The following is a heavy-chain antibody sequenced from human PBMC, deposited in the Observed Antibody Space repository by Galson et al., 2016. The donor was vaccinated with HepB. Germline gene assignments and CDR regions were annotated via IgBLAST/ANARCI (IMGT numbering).Heavy chain of an antibody. D-gene: IGHD4-17*01. CDR1: GFSLSTSGMG. CDR2: IYWDDDK. J-gene: IGHJ3*02. V-gene: IGHV2-70*01. CDR3: ARSTLTTVTSYPFDI. Sequence: ALVKPTQTLTLTCTFSGFSLSTSGMGVGWIRQPPGKALEWLALIYWDDDKYYSPSLQTRLTISKDTSKNQVVLTMTTLDPVDTAAYYCARSTLTTVTSYPFDIWGQGTVVTVSS.